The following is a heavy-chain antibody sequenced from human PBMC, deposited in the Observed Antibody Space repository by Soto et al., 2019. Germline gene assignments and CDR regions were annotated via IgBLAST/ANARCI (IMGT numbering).Heavy chain of an antibody. V-gene: IGHV5-10-1*01. CDR1: GYSFTSYW. CDR2: IDPSDSYT. J-gene: IGHJ6*02. Sequence: GESLKISCKGSGYSFTSYWISWVRQMPGKGLEWMGRIDPSDSYTNYSPSFQGHVTISADKSISTAYLQWSSLKASDTAMYYCAPRDAARAARDSANYSQGMDVWGQGTTATVS. D-gene: IGHD2-2*01. CDR3: APRDAARAARDSANYSQGMDV.